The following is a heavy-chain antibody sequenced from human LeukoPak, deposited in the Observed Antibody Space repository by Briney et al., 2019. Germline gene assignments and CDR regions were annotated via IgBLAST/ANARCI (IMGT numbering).Heavy chain of an antibody. CDR3: ARGIAAAADY. D-gene: IGHD6-13*01. J-gene: IGHJ4*02. Sequence: GGSLRLSCAASGFTFSTYSMSWVRQAPGKGLEWVSSISRNSRYIYYADSMRGRFTISRDNAKNSLYLQMNSLRAEDTAVYYCARGIAAAADYWGQGTLVTVSS. V-gene: IGHV3-21*06. CDR2: ISRNSRYI. CDR1: GFTFSTYS.